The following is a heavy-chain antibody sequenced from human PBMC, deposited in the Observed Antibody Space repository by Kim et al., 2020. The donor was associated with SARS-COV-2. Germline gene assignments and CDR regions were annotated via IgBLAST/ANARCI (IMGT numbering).Heavy chain of an antibody. CDR2: INPNSGGT. CDR3: ARAGSIVVVVDYYGMDV. J-gene: IGHJ6*02. CDR1: GYTFTGYY. Sequence: ASVKVSCKASGYTFTGYYMHWVRQAPGQGLEWMGRINPNSGGTNYAQKFQGRVTMTRDTSISTAYMELSRLRSDDTAVYYCARAGSIVVVVDYYGMDVWGQGTTVTVSS. D-gene: IGHD2-15*01. V-gene: IGHV1-2*06.